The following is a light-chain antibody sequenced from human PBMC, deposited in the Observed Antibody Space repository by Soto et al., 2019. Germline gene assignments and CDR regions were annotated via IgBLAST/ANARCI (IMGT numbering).Light chain of an antibody. CDR1: QSVSSSY. CDR2: GAS. Sequence: EIVLTQSPGTLSLSPGERATLSCRASQSVSSSYIAWYQQKPGQAPRLLIYGASSRATGIPDRFSGSGSGTDFTLTINRLDPEDFAVYYCQRYGSSPYTFGQGTKLEIK. J-gene: IGKJ2*01. V-gene: IGKV3-20*01. CDR3: QRYGSSPYT.